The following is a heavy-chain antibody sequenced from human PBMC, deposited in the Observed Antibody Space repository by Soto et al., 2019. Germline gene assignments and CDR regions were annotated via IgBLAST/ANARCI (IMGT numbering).Heavy chain of an antibody. CDR1: GGSFSGYY. D-gene: IGHD2-21*02. Sequence: PSETLSLTCAVYGGSFSGYYCCWIRQPPGKVLEWIGEINQSGRTNYNPSLQGRVTISVDTSKNQFSLKLSSVTAADTAVYYCAGHNTHCAGDCYCLDCWGQGTLVTVSS. J-gene: IGHJ4*02. V-gene: IGHV4-34*01. CDR2: INQSGRT. CDR3: AGHNTHCAGDCYCLDC.